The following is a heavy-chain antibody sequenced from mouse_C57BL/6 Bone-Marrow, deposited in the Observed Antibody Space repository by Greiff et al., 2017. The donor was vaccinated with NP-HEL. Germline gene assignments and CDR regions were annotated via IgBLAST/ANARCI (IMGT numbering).Heavy chain of an antibody. CDR2: IYPSDSET. CDR1: GYTFTSYW. Sequence: QVQLQQPGAELVRPGSSVKLSCKASGYTFTSYWMDWVKQRPGQGLEWIGNIYPSDSETHYNQKFKDKATLTVDKSSSTAYMQLSSLTSEDSAVYYCARSQFITPGFAYWGQGTLVTVSA. V-gene: IGHV1-61*01. J-gene: IGHJ3*01. CDR3: ARSQFITPGFAY. D-gene: IGHD1-1*01.